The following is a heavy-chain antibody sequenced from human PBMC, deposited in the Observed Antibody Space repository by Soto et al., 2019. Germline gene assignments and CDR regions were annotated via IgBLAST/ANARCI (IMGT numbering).Heavy chain of an antibody. Sequence: QLQLQESGPGLVKPSETLSLTCTVSGGSISSSSYYWGGIRQPPGKGLEGIGSIYYSGSTYYNPSLKSRVTISVDTSKNQFSLKLSSVTAADTAVYYCARGGWEDTAMVQTWDYWGQGTLVTVSS. J-gene: IGHJ4*02. V-gene: IGHV4-39*01. CDR3: ARGGWEDTAMVQTWDY. D-gene: IGHD5-18*01. CDR2: IYYSGST. CDR1: GGSISSSSYY.